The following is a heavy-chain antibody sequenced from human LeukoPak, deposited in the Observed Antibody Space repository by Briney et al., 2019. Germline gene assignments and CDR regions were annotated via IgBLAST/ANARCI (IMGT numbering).Heavy chain of an antibody. CDR3: ARFGSRIGTGASFGFDY. CDR1: GDSISSYY. CDR2: IHPSGST. V-gene: IGHV4-4*07. Sequence: SETLSLTCTVSGDSISSYYWSWIRQPAGKGLEWIGRIHPSGSTNYNPSLKSRVTASIATSKSQFSLNLRSVTAADTAVYYCARFGSRIGTGASFGFDYWGQGTLVLVSS. D-gene: IGHD1-14*01. J-gene: IGHJ4*02.